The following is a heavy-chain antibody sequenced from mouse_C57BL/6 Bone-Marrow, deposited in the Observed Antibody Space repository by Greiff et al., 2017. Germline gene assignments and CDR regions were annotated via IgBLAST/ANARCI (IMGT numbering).Heavy chain of an antibody. CDR2: IRNKANGYTT. J-gene: IGHJ4*01. CDR3: ARYHGDYAMDY. Sequence: EVMLVESGGGLVQPGGSLSLSCAASGFTFTDYYMSWVRQPPGKALEWLGFIRNKANGYTTEYSASVKGRFTISRDNSQSILYLQMNALRAEDSATYYCARYHGDYAMDYWGQGTSVTGSS. V-gene: IGHV7-3*01. CDR1: GFTFTDYY.